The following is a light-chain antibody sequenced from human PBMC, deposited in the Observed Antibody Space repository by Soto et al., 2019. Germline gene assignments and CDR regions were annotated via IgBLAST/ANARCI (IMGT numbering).Light chain of an antibody. CDR1: QGIMND. J-gene: IGKJ4*01. V-gene: IGKV1-27*01. CDR3: QKYNGVPPT. Sequence: DIQMTQSPSSLSASVGDRITITCRASQGIMNDLAWYQQKPGKPPNLLISSASTLKSGVPSRFSGSGFGTDFTLTISNLQPEDVATYYCQKYNGVPPTFGGGTKVEIK. CDR2: SAS.